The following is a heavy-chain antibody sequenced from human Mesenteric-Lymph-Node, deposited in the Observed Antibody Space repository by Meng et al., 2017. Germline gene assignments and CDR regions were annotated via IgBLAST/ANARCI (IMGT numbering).Heavy chain of an antibody. CDR3: ARDGSGDGYTFDY. CDR1: GYTFTNYG. CDR2: ISPYNGNT. Sequence: VQLVLSVAEVKKPGASVKVSCKSSGYTFTNYGISWVRQAPAQGIEWMGVISPYNGNTYSAQKFHGRVTMTTDTSTDTAYIELRSLRSDATAVYTCARDGSGDGYTFDYWGQGTLVTVSS. D-gene: IGHD5-24*01. J-gene: IGHJ4*02. V-gene: IGHV1-18*01.